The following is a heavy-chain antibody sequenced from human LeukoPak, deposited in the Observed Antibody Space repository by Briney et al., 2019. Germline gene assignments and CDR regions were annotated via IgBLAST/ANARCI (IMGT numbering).Heavy chain of an antibody. CDR3: ARDKAYYGSGGKIDAFDI. CDR1: GYTFTSYD. J-gene: IGHJ3*02. CDR2: MNPNSGNT. D-gene: IGHD3-10*01. V-gene: IGHV1-8*01. Sequence: ASVKVSCKASGYTFTSYDINWVRQATGQGLEWMGWMNPNSGNTGYAQKFQGRVTMTRNTSISTAYMELSSLRSEDTAVYYCARDKAYYGSGGKIDAFDIWGQGTMVTVSS.